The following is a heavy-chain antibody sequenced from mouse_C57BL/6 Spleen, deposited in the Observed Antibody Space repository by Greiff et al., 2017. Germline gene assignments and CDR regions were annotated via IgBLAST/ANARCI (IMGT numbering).Heavy chain of an antibody. CDR3: ARPLMGSGAMDY. V-gene: IGHV1-82*01. J-gene: IGHJ4*01. CDR1: GYAFSSSW. CDR2: IYPGDGDT. D-gene: IGHD1-1*02. Sequence: QVQLKQSGPELVKPGASVKISCKASGYAFSSSWMNWVKPRPGKGLEWIGRIYPGDGDTNYNGKFKGKATLTADKSSSTAYMQLSSLTSEDSAVYFCARPLMGSGAMDYWGQGTSVTVSS.